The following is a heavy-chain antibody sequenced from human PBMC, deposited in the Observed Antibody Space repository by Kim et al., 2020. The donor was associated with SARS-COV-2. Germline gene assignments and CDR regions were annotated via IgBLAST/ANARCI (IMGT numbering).Heavy chain of an antibody. CDR2: RGST. CDR3: VTDYGSGTT. Sequence: RGSTSDNPSLKRRVTISVDTSKNLFSLKLSSVTAADTAVYYCVTDYGSGTTWGQGILVTVSS. V-gene: IGHV4-31*02. D-gene: IGHD3-10*01. J-gene: IGHJ5*02.